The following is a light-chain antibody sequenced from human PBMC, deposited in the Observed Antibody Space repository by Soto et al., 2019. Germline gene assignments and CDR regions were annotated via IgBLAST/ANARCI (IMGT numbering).Light chain of an antibody. J-gene: IGKJ4*01. CDR1: QSVSSN. V-gene: IGKV3D-15*01. CDR2: GAS. Sequence: EIVLTQSPGTLSLSPGQRATLSCRASQSVSSNLAWYQQKPGQAPRLLIYGASSRATGIPDRFSGSGSGTEFTLTISSLQSEDFAVYYCQQRSNWLTFGGGTKVDIK. CDR3: QQRSNWLT.